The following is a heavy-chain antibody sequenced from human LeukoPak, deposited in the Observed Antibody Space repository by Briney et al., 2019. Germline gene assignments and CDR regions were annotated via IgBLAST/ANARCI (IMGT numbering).Heavy chain of an antibody. CDR3: ARDPPHDY. J-gene: IGHJ4*02. Sequence: GGSLRLSCVASGFTFSNHWVTWVRQAPGKGLEWVANIKQDGSEKYYVDSVKGRLTISRDNAKNSLYLQMNSLRVGDTAVYYCARDPPHDYWGQGTLVTVSS. CDR2: IKQDGSEK. V-gene: IGHV3-7*01. CDR1: GFTFSNHW.